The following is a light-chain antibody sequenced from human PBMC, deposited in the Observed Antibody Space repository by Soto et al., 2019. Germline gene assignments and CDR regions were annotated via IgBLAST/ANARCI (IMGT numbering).Light chain of an antibody. CDR1: QSVSSN. Sequence: EIVMTQSPATLSVSPGERATLSCRASQSVSSNLAWSQQKPGQAPRLLIYGASPRATGIPARFSGSGSGTDFTLTISSLQSEDFAVYYCQQYNNWSWTFGQGTKVEIK. V-gene: IGKV3-15*01. J-gene: IGKJ1*01. CDR2: GAS. CDR3: QQYNNWSWT.